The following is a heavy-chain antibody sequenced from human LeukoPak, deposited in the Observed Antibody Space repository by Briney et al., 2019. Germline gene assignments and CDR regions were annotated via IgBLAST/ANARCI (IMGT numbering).Heavy chain of an antibody. CDR1: GFTVSSNY. CDR2: IYSGGST. CDR3: ARCGSSWYFDY. Sequence: GGSLRLSCAASGFTVSSNYMSWVRQAPGKGLEWVSVIYSGGSTYYADSVKGRFTISRDNSKNTLYLQMNSLRAEDTAVYYCARCGSSWYFDYWGQGTLVTVSS. V-gene: IGHV3-66*01. D-gene: IGHD6-13*01. J-gene: IGHJ4*02.